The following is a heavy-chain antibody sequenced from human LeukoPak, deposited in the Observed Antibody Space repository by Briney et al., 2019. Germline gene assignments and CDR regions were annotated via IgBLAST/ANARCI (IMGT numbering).Heavy chain of an antibody. CDR2: IYSGGST. V-gene: IGHV3-53*01. CDR3: ARAESGYSYGYIYYYGMDV. D-gene: IGHD5-18*01. Sequence: PGGSLRLSCAASGFTVSSNYMSWVRQAPGKGLEWASVIYSGGSTYYADSVKGRFTISRDNSKNTLYLQMNSLRAEDTAVYYCARAESGYSYGYIYYYGMDVWGQGTTVTVSS. CDR1: GFTVSSNY. J-gene: IGHJ6*02.